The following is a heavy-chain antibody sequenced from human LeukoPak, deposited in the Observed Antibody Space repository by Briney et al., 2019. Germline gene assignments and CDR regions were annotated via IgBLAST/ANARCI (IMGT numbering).Heavy chain of an antibody. CDR3: ARDYSSSWYYFDY. Sequence: PSETLSLTCAVYGGSFSGYYWSWIRQPPGKGLEWIGEINHSGSTNYSPSLKSRVTISVDTSKNQFSLKLSSVTAADTAVYYCARDYSSSWYYFDYWGQGTLVTVSS. D-gene: IGHD6-13*01. V-gene: IGHV4-34*01. CDR2: INHSGST. J-gene: IGHJ4*02. CDR1: GGSFSGYY.